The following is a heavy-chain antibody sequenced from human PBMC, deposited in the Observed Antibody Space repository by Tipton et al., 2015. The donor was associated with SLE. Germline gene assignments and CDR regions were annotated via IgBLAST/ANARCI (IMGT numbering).Heavy chain of an antibody. CDR1: GGSISSYY. J-gene: IGHJ3*02. Sequence: TLSLTCTVSGGSISSYYWSWIRQPPGKGLEWIGYIYYSGSTNYNPSLKGRVTISVDTSKNQFSLKLSSVTAADTAVYYCARGGLLQSAFDIWGQGTMVTVSS. D-gene: IGHD2-15*01. CDR2: IYYSGST. CDR3: ARGGLLQSAFDI. V-gene: IGHV4-59*01.